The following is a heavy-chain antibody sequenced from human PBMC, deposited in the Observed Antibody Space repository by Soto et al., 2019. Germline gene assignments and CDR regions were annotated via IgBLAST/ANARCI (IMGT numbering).Heavy chain of an antibody. CDR1: GFTFSDYY. V-gene: IGHV3-11*05. J-gene: IGHJ4*02. CDR2: ISSSSSYT. Sequence: GGSLRLSCAASGFTFSDYYMSWIRQAPGKGLEWVSYISSSSSYTNYADSVKGRFTISRDNAKNSLYLQMNSLRAEDTAVYYCARDPHYDGAIGLADYWGQGTLVTVSS. CDR3: ARDPHYDGAIGLADY. D-gene: IGHD3-22*01.